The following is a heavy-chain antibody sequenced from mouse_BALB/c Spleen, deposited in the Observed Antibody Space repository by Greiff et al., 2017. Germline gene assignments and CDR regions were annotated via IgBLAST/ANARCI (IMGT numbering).Heavy chain of an antibody. D-gene: IGHD2-2*01. Sequence: DVKLVESGGGLVKPGGSLKLSCAASGFTFSSYAMSWVRQTPEKRLEWVASISSGGSTYYPDSVKGRFTISRDNARNILYLQMSSLRSEDTAMYYCANLWLRRGADYWGQGTTLTVSS. CDR2: ISSGGST. CDR1: GFTFSSYA. CDR3: ANLWLRRGADY. J-gene: IGHJ2*01. V-gene: IGHV5-6-5*01.